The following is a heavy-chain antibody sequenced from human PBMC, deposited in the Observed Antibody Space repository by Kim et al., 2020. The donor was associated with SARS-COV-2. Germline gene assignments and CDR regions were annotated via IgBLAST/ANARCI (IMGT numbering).Heavy chain of an antibody. V-gene: IGHV4-39*07. CDR2: LYYRGIT. Sequence: SETLSLTCAVSGASIRGSSYYWGWIRQPPGKGLEWIGSLYYRGITYYNPSLESRVNISVDMSKNQFSLSVTSVSAADTATYYCARSIAVAAAVPYYYY. CDR3: ARSIAVAAAVPYYYY. D-gene: IGHD6-19*01. CDR1: GASIRGSSYY. J-gene: IGHJ6*01.